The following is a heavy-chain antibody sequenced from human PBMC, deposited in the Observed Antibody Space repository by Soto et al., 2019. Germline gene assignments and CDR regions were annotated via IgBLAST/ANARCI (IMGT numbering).Heavy chain of an antibody. V-gene: IGHV3-7*05. CDR3: ARGHYGMED. J-gene: IGHJ6*02. CDR2: INQDGSDK. Sequence: EVQPVESGGGLVQPGGSLRLSCAVSGLTLSRYWMSWVRQAPGKGLEWVANINQDGSDKNYLDSVKGRFTVSRDNAKNSLYLQMNGLRVEDTAVYFCARGHYGMEDWGQGTTVTVSS. CDR1: GLTLSRYW.